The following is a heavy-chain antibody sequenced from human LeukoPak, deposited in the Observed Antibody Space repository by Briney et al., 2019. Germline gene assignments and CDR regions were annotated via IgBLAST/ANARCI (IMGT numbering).Heavy chain of an antibody. V-gene: IGHV4-34*01. CDR3: ARLKTLYYYDSSGYYGFDP. J-gene: IGHJ5*02. D-gene: IGHD3-22*01. CDR2: INHSGST. Sequence: SETLSLTCAVYGGSFSGYYWSWIRQPPGKGLEWIGEINHSGSTNYNPSLKSRVTISVDTSKNQFSLKLSSVTAADTAVYYCARLKTLYYYDSSGYYGFDPWGQGTLDTVSS. CDR1: GGSFSGYY.